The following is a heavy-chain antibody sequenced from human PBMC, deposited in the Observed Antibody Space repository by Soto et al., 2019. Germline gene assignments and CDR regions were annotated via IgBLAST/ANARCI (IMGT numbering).Heavy chain of an antibody. CDR3: AGDSPHDSSVAGHX. CDR1: GFTFSAHW. Sequence: QSGGSLRLSCAASGFTFSAHWMHWVRQAPGKGLVWVSGINCDGSETTYAYSVKGRLTISIDNAKNTLYLEMNNLRVEDMAVYYCAGDSPHDSSVAGHXWGQVTLVTVSX. CDR2: INCDGSET. D-gene: IGHD3-22*01. J-gene: IGHJ4*02. V-gene: IGHV3-74*01.